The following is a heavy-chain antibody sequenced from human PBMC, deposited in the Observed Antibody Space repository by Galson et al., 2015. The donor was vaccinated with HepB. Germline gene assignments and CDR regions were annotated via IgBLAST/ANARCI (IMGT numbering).Heavy chain of an antibody. CDR2: ISGRGGST. CDR1: GFTFSTFA. CDR3: AKMAGGESPYYGVDV. V-gene: IGHV3-23*01. D-gene: IGHD3-16*01. J-gene: IGHJ6*02. Sequence: SLRLSCAASGFTFSTFALSWVRQAPGKGLEWVSAISGRGGSTYYADSVKGRYSLSRDNSKNTLYLQMNSLRAEDTAVYYCAKMAGGESPYYGVDVWGQGTTVTVSS.